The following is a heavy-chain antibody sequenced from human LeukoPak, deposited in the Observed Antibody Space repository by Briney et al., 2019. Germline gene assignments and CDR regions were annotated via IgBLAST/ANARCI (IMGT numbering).Heavy chain of an antibody. V-gene: IGHV3-9*01. D-gene: IGHD3-3*01. CDR1: GFTFDDYA. Sequence: PGASLRLSCAASGFTFDDYAMHWVRQAPGKGLEWVSGISWNSGSIGYADSVKGRFTIARDNAKNSLYLQMNSLQAEDTAVYYCAGVGVVTGYYYYYGMDVWGQGTTVTVSS. CDR2: ISWNSGSI. J-gene: IGHJ6*02. CDR3: AGVGVVTGYYYYYGMDV.